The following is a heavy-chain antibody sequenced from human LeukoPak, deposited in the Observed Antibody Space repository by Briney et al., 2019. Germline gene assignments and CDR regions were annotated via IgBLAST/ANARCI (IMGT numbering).Heavy chain of an antibody. Sequence: SETLSLTCTVSGGPINTNNWSWIRQPAGKTLEWLGRFYAIGSTTYNPSLKIRLTISVDTSKNQISLKLISMTAADTAVYYCARTGYTSGWGDAFDIWGQGTFVTVSS. J-gene: IGHJ3*02. CDR1: GGPINTNN. CDR3: ARTGYTSGWGDAFDI. CDR2: FYAIGST. D-gene: IGHD6-19*01. V-gene: IGHV4-4*07.